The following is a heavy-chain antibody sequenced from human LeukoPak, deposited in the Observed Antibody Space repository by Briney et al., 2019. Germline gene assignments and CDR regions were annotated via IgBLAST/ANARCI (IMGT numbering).Heavy chain of an antibody. V-gene: IGHV3-48*03. Sequence: PGGSLRLSCAASGFTFKNYEMHWVRQAPGKGLEWLSYISSSSITIYYADSMEGRFTISRDKAKSSLYLQMNSLRAEDTAVYYCARAGYSILSPFDYWGQGTLVTVSS. CDR1: GFTFKNYE. D-gene: IGHD5/OR15-5a*01. J-gene: IGHJ4*02. CDR2: ISSSSITI. CDR3: ARAGYSILSPFDY.